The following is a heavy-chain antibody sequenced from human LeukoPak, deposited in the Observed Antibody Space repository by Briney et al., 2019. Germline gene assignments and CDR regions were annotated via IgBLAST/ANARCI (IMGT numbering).Heavy chain of an antibody. CDR2: IYYSGST. V-gene: IGHV4-39*07. CDR1: GASISGTSYY. CDR3: ARVQSRLSWFDP. Sequence: SETLSLTCTVSGASISGTSYYWGWIRQPPGKGLEWIGSIYYSGSTYYNPSLKSRVTISVDTSKNQFSLKLSSVTAADTAVYYCARVQSRLSWFDPWGQGTLVTVSS. J-gene: IGHJ5*02.